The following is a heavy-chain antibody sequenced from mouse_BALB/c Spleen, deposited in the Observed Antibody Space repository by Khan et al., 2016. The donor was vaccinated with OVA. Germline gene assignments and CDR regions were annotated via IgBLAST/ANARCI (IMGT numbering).Heavy chain of an antibody. Sequence: VQLKQSGAELVKPGASVKLSCTASGFNIKDTYIHWVKRRPEQGLEWIGRITPANGNTEYDPKFQGKATMRADTSSNTAYLQLSSLTSGDTAVYYGVRPSCDPRDFDVWGAGTTVTVSS. D-gene: IGHD2-13*01. V-gene: IGHV14-3*02. CDR3: VRPSCDPRDFDV. J-gene: IGHJ1*01. CDR1: GFNIKDTY. CDR2: ITPANGNT.